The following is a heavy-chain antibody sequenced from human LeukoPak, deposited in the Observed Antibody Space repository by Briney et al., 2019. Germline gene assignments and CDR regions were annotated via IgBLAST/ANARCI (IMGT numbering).Heavy chain of an antibody. CDR2: IRHDGGDK. V-gene: IGHV3-30*02. Sequence: GGSLRLSCAASGFTFSSAGMHWVRQAPGKGLEWVAFIRHDGGDKYYADSVKGRFTISRDNSKNTLYLQMNSLRTEDTAVYYCAKDDILTGYNLDYWGQGTLVTASS. D-gene: IGHD3-9*01. CDR3: AKDDILTGYNLDY. J-gene: IGHJ4*02. CDR1: GFTFSSAG.